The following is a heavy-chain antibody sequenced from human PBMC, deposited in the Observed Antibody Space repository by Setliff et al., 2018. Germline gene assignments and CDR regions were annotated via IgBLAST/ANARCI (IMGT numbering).Heavy chain of an antibody. D-gene: IGHD6-13*01. CDR3: TRDHGGSSWYYFEY. CDR1: GYTLTTYA. Sequence: ASVKVSCKASGYTLTTYAMNWVRQAPGQGLEWMGWINTKTGNPTYAQGFTGRFVFSLDTSVSTAYLQISSLKAEDTAVYHCTRDHGGSSWYYFEYWGQGTLVTVSS. J-gene: IGHJ4*02. CDR2: INTKTGNP. V-gene: IGHV7-4-1*02.